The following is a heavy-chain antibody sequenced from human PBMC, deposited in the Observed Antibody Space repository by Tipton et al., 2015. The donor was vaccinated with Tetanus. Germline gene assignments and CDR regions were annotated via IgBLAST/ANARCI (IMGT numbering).Heavy chain of an antibody. Sequence: GSLRLSCAASGFTVSSNYMSWVRQAPGKGLEWVSVIYSGGSTYYADSVKGRFTISRDNSKNTLYLQMNSLRAEDTAVYYCAKDTGVTPHYGMDVWGQGTTVTVSS. V-gene: IGHV3-53*01. CDR3: AKDTGVTPHYGMDV. J-gene: IGHJ6*02. CDR1: GFTVSSNY. D-gene: IGHD2-21*02. CDR2: IYSGGST.